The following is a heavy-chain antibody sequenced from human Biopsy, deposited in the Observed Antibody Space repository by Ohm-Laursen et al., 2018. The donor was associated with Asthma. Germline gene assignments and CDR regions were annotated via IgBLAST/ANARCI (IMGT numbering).Heavy chain of an antibody. D-gene: IGHD4-23*01. J-gene: IGHJ3*02. CDR3: ARAYGGSFFSGAFDI. V-gene: IGHV4-31*03. CDR1: YGSITSGGYY. Sequence: TLSLTCTVSYGSITSGGYYWTWIRQHPGKGLEWIGFIYYSGSTYYNPSLKSRVSISIDTSKNQFSLKLSSVTAEDTAVYYCARAYGGSFFSGAFDIWGQGTMVTVSS. CDR2: IYYSGST.